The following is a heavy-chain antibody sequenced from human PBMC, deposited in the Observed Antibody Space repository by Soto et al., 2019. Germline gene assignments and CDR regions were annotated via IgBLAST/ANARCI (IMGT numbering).Heavy chain of an antibody. D-gene: IGHD3-3*02. CDR3: ARHRIFGVAHYYYGMDV. J-gene: IGHJ6*02. CDR2: IYPGDSDT. Sequence: ESLKISCKGSGYSFTSYWIGWVRQMPGKGLEWMGIIYPGDSDTRYSPSFQGQVTISADKSISTAYLQWSSLKASDTAMYYCARHRIFGVAHYYYGMDVWGQGTTVTV. V-gene: IGHV5-51*01. CDR1: GYSFTSYW.